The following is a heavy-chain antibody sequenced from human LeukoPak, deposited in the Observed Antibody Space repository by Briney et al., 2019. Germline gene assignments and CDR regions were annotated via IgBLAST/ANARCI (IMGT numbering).Heavy chain of an antibody. V-gene: IGHV4-4*02. CDR2: IYHSGST. CDR1: GDSISIINW. Sequence: SGTLSLTCAVSGDSISIINWWSWVRQTPGKGLEWIGEIYHSGSTNYNPSLESRVNISVDKSKNQFSLRLSSVTAADTAVYYCATSPTGVFSSSSVRFDPWGQGALVTVSS. CDR3: ATSPTGVFSSSSVRFDP. D-gene: IGHD6-13*01. J-gene: IGHJ5*02.